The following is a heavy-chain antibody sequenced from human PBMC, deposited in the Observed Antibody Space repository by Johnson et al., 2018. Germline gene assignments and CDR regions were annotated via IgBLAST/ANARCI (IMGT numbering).Heavy chain of an antibody. CDR3: ARGSGSSAYYVDAFDI. V-gene: IGHV4-59*01. CDR1: GGSISSSF. D-gene: IGHD3-22*01. Sequence: QVQLQESGPGLVKPSETLSLTCNVSGGSISSSFWSWIRQPPGKGLEWITYIHYSGNTNYNPSLKSRVTILLDTSKNQFSLKLSSVTAADTAVYYCARGSGSSAYYVDAFDIWGQGTRVTVSS. J-gene: IGHJ3*02. CDR2: IHYSGNT.